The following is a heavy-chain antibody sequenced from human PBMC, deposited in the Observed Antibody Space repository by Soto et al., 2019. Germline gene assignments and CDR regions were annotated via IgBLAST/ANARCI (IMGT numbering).Heavy chain of an antibody. CDR3: AADWSNRPFDF. Sequence: ASVSVSCKASGFTLTSADVQWVRQTRGQRLEWIGWIVGGSGSTNYAQQFQGRLAITRDMSTSTVYMELSSLRSEDTAVYYCAADWSNRPFDFWGQGTLVTVSS. CDR1: GFTLTSAD. D-gene: IGHD3-3*01. J-gene: IGHJ4*02. V-gene: IGHV1-58*01. CDR2: IVGGSGST.